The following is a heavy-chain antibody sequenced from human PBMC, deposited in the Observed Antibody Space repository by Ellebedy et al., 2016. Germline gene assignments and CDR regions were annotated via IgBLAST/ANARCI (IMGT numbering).Heavy chain of an antibody. CDR3: ARATVTTDYFDY. CDR2: ISGSGGST. D-gene: IGHD4-17*01. CDR1: GFTFSSYA. J-gene: IGHJ4*02. V-gene: IGHV3-23*01. Sequence: GGSLRLXCAASGFTFSSYAMSWVRQAPGKGLEWVSAISGSGGSTYYADSVKGRFTISRDNSKNTLYLQMNSLRAEDTAVYYCARATVTTDYFDYWGQGTLVTVSS.